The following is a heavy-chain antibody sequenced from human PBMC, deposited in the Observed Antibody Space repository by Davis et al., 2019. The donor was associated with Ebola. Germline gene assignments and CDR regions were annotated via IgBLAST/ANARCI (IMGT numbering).Heavy chain of an antibody. CDR1: EFTFSSYG. CDR2: ISSSSSTI. D-gene: IGHD3-16*01. CDR3: ARDRPLDFFFGDYYGMDV. V-gene: IGHV3-48*01. Sequence: GESLKISCAASEFTFSSYGMSWVRQAPGKGLEWVSYISSSSSTIYYADSVKGRFTISRDNAKNSLYLQMNSLRAEDTAVYYCARDRPLDFFFGDYYGMDVWGQGTTVTVSS. J-gene: IGHJ6*02.